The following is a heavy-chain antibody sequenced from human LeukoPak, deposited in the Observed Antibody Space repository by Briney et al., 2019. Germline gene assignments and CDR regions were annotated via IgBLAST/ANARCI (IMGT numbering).Heavy chain of an antibody. Sequence: SETLSLTCTVSGGSIRSYYWSWIRQPPGKGLEWIGYIYYSGITYYNPSLTSRLTISVDTSRNQFSLKLSSVTAADTAVYYCARGHYYGSGTYHFDSWGQGTLVTVSS. CDR2: IYYSGIT. CDR3: ARGHYYGSGTYHFDS. CDR1: GGSIRSYY. V-gene: IGHV4-59*12. D-gene: IGHD3-10*01. J-gene: IGHJ4*02.